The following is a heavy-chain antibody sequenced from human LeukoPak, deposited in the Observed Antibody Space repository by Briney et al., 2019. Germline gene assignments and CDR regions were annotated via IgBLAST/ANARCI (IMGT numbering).Heavy chain of an antibody. D-gene: IGHD6-13*01. J-gene: IGHJ4*02. Sequence: PSETLSLTCAVYGGSFSGYYWSWIRQPPGKGLEWIGSIYYSGSTYYNPSLKSRVTISVDTSKNQFSLKLSSVTAADTAVYYCARLNDYIAAAGVDYWGQGTLVTVSS. CDR3: ARLNDYIAAAGVDY. V-gene: IGHV4-34*01. CDR1: GGSFSGYY. CDR2: IYYSGST.